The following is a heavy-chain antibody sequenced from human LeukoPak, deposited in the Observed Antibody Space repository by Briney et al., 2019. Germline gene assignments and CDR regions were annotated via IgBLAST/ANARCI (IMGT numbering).Heavy chain of an antibody. V-gene: IGHV3-23*01. CDR2: ISGSGGST. CDR3: AKVPGGSYLYYFDY. CDR1: GFTFSSYA. D-gene: IGHD1-26*01. Sequence: GGSLRLSCAASGFTFSSYAMSWVRQAPGKGLEWVSAISGSGGSTYYADSVKGRFTISRDNSKNSLYLQMNSLRAEDTAVYYCAKVPGGSYLYYFDYWGQGTLVTVSS. J-gene: IGHJ4*02.